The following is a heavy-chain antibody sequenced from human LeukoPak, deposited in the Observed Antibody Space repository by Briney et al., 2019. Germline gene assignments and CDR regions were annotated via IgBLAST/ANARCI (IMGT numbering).Heavy chain of an antibody. CDR3: ARVVVLGSLYYYYGMDV. CDR2: IYYSGST. J-gene: IGHJ6*02. Sequence: PSETLPLTCTVSGGSISSYYWSWIRQPPGKGLEWIGYIYYSGSTNYNPSLKSRVTISVDTSKNQFSLKLSSVTAADTAVYYCARVVVLGSLYYYYGMDVWGQGTTVTVSS. D-gene: IGHD3-22*01. V-gene: IGHV4-59*01. CDR1: GGSISSYY.